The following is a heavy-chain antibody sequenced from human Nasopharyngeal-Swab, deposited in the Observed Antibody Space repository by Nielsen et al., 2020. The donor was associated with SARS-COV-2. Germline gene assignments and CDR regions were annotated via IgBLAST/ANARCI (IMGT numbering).Heavy chain of an antibody. V-gene: IGHV3-7*03. J-gene: IGHJ4*02. D-gene: IGHD3-22*01. CDR3: ARAPKRGSSGYQVVY. Sequence: GESLKISCAASGFTFSSHWMSWVRQAPGKGLEWVANIKQDGSEKYYVDSVKGRFTISRDNAKNSLYLQMNSLRAEDTAVYYCARAPKRGSSGYQVVYWGQGTLVTVSS. CDR1: GFTFSSHW. CDR2: IKQDGSEK.